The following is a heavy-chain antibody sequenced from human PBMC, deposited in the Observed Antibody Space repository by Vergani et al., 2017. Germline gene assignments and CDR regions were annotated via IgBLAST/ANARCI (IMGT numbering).Heavy chain of an antibody. J-gene: IGHJ4*02. CDR3: ANEGSANRIRGWLDH. Sequence: EEKLVESGGGLVQPGRSLRLSCEASGFRFDEYAMHWVRRVPGKGLEWVSGVSWNSETIRYADSVKGRFTISRDNAKSSLYLQMDSLRFDDTAVYYCANEGSANRIRGWLDHWGQGALVTVSS. V-gene: IGHV3-9*01. D-gene: IGHD3-10*01. CDR1: GFRFDEYA. CDR2: VSWNSETI.